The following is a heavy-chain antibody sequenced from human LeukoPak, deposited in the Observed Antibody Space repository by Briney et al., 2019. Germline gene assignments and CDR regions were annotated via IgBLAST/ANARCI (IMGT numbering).Heavy chain of an antibody. CDR1: GFTFSSYA. J-gene: IGHJ4*02. V-gene: IGHV3-23*01. CDR3: AKAQGSFDY. CDR2: IGGSGGST. Sequence: GGSLGLSCAASGFTFSSYAMSWVRQAPGKGLEWVSAIGGSGGSTYYADSVKGRFTISRDNSKNTLYLQMNNLRAEDTAVYYCAKAQGSFDYWGQGTLVTVSS.